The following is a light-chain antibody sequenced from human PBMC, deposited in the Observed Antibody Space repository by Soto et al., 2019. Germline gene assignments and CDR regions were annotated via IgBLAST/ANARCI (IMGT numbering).Light chain of an antibody. CDR3: SSYGSTSTRYV. J-gene: IGLJ1*01. CDR2: EVS. CDR1: SSDVGGYHY. Sequence: QSALTQPASVSGSPGQSITISCTGTSSDVGGYHYVSWYQQHPGKAPKLMIYEVSNRPSGVSNRFSGSKSGNTASLTISGLPAEDEADYFCSSYGSTSTRYVFGTGTKLTVL. V-gene: IGLV2-14*01.